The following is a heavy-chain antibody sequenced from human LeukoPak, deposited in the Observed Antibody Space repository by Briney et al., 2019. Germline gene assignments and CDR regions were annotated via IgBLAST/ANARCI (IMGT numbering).Heavy chain of an antibody. J-gene: IGHJ6*03. V-gene: IGHV3-30*02. Sequence: GGSLRLSCAASGFIFSSSGMHWVRQAPGKGLEWVAFIRYDGSNIYYADSVKGRFTISRDNSKNTLYLQMNSLRAEDTAVYYCAKDPMTIVTKYYYYMDVWGKGTTVTVSS. CDR2: IRYDGSNI. D-gene: IGHD4-11*01. CDR3: AKDPMTIVTKYYYYMDV. CDR1: GFIFSSSG.